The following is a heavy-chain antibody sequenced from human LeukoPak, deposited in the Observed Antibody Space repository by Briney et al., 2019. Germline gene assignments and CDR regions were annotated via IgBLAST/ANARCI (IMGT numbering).Heavy chain of an antibody. V-gene: IGHV3-53*04. CDR3: ARDYYDSARNDAFDI. CDR1: GFTVSSNY. Sequence: GGSLRLSCAASGFTVSSNYMSWVRQAPGKGLELVSVIYSGGSTYYADSVKGRFTISRHNSKNTLYLQMNSLRAEDTAVYYCARDYYDSARNDAFDIWGQGTMVTVSS. D-gene: IGHD3-22*01. CDR2: IYSGGST. J-gene: IGHJ3*02.